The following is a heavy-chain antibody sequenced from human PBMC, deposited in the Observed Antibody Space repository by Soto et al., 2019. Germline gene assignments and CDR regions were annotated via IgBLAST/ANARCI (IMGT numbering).Heavy chain of an antibody. V-gene: IGHV3-23*01. CDR1: GFTFSSYA. J-gene: IGHJ4*02. Sequence: EVQLSEPGGGLVQPGGSLRLSCAASGFTFSSYAMSWVRQAPGKGLEWVSAISGSGGSTYYADSVKGRFTISRDNSKNTLYLQMHSLRAEDTAVYYCAKDSMGGHGPNFDYWGQGTLVTVSS. CDR3: AKDSMGGHGPNFDY. CDR2: ISGSGGST. D-gene: IGHD4-17*01.